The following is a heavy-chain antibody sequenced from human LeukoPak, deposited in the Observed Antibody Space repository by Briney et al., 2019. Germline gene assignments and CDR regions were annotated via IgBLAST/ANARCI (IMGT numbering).Heavy chain of an antibody. CDR2: IYYSGST. V-gene: IGHV4-59*01. Sequence: SETLSLTCIVSGGSISNYYWSWIRQPPGKGLEWIGYIYYSGSTNYNPSLKSRVTISVDTSKNQFSLKLSSVTAADTAVYYCARDLRGAFDIWGQGTMVTVSS. J-gene: IGHJ3*02. CDR1: GGSISNYY. CDR3: ARDLRGAFDI. D-gene: IGHD3-10*01.